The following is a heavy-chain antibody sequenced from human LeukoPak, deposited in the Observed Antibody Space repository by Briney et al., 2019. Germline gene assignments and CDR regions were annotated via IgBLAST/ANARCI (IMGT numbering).Heavy chain of an antibody. V-gene: IGHV3-20*04. CDR3: ARDRETYYDILTGYYTLGDAFDI. CDR1: GFTFDDYG. Sequence: PGGSLRLSCAASGFTFDDYGISWVRQAPGQGLEWASVIDWNGGTTGYADSVKGRFTISRDNAKNTLYLQMNSLRAEDTAVYYCARDRETYYDILTGYYTLGDAFDIWGQGTMVTVSS. CDR2: IDWNGGTT. D-gene: IGHD3-9*01. J-gene: IGHJ3*02.